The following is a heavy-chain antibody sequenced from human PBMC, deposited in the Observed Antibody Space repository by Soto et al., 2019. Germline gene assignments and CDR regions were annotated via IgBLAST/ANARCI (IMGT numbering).Heavy chain of an antibody. J-gene: IGHJ5*01. Sequence: SETLSLTCTVSGGSIRTSTYSWGWIRQPPGKGLEWIGSIYYSGSTSYNPSLKSRVTISVDTSKNQFSLKLSSVTAADTAVYYCARHYNWKLDSWGQGTPVTVSS. V-gene: IGHV4-39*01. CDR2: IYYSGST. CDR1: GGSIRTSTYS. CDR3: ARHYNWKLDS. D-gene: IGHD1-20*01.